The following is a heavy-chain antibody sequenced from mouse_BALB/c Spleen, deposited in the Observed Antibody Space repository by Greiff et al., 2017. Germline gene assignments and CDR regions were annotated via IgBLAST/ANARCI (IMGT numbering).Heavy chain of an antibody. CDR3: ARVDDFPYYYAMDY. D-gene: IGHD2-4*01. CDR2: ISSGGST. Sequence: EVQLVESGGGLVKPGGSLKLSCAASGFTFSSYAMSWVRQTPEKRLEWVASISSGGSTYYPDSVKGRFTISRDNARNILYLQMSSLRSEDTAMYYCARVDDFPYYYAMDYWGQGTSVTVSS. J-gene: IGHJ4*01. CDR1: GFTFSSYA. V-gene: IGHV5-6-5*01.